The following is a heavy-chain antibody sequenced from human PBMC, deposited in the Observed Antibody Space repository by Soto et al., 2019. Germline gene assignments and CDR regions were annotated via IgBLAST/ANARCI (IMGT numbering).Heavy chain of an antibody. J-gene: IGHJ2*01. Sequence: QVQLQQWGAGPLRPLETLSLTCGVSGGSFSGYYWAWIRQSPGKGLEWIGEINDRGSINYNPSLKSRVSISVDTSKNHYSLNLRSVTAADTAVYDCARESHAISTGPPCVWYFDLWGRSTLVTVSS. CDR3: ARESHAISTGPPCVWYFDL. CDR2: INDRGSI. D-gene: IGHD3-9*01. V-gene: IGHV4-34*01. CDR1: GGSFSGYY.